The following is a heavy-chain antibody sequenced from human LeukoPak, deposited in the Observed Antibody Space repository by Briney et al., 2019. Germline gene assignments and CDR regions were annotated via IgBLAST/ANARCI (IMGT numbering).Heavy chain of an antibody. CDR2: ISSRSSYI. CDR1: GFIFSHYS. Sequence: GGSLRLSCAASGFIFSHYSMNWVRQAPGKGLEWFSSISSRSSYIFYADSMKGRFTISRDNAENSLYLQINSLRPDDTAVYYCARDLGDIVLEPPAVYFDLWGRGTLVTVSS. CDR3: ARDLGDIVLEPPAVYFDL. J-gene: IGHJ2*01. D-gene: IGHD2-8*02. V-gene: IGHV3-21*01.